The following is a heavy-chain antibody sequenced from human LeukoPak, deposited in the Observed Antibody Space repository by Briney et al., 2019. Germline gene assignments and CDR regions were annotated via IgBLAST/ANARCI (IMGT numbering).Heavy chain of an antibody. CDR1: GGSISSYY. D-gene: IGHD5-18*01. Sequence: SETLSLTCTVSGGSISSYYWSWIRQPPGKGLEWIGYIYYSGSTNYNPSLKSRVTISVDMSKNEFSLKLSSVTAADTAVYYCARELDRGYFYGKFDLWGQGTVVTVSS. CDR3: ARELDRGYFYGKFDL. V-gene: IGHV4-59*12. J-gene: IGHJ5*02. CDR2: IYYSGST.